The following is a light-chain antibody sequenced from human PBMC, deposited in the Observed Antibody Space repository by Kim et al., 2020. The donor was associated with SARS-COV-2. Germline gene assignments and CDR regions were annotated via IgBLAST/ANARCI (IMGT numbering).Light chain of an antibody. J-gene: IGLJ2*01. CDR3: QAWDNSVV. CDR2: QDT. CDR1: RLERKY. V-gene: IGLV3-1*01. Sequence: SYELTQPPSVSVSPGQTAVITCSGHRLERKYVYWYQQKPGQSPLLVMSQDTKRPSGIPERFSGSTSGSTATLTISGTQAMDEADYYCQAWDNSVVFGGGNQLTVL.